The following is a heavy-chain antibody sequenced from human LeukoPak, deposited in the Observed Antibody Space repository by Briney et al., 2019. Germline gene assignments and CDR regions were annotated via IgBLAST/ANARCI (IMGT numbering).Heavy chain of an antibody. V-gene: IGHV3-21*01. CDR2: ISTSSSYI. CDR1: GFTFSSYS. Sequence: GGSLRLSCAASGFTFSSYSMNWVRQAPGKGLEWVSSISTSSSYIYYADSVKGRFTISRDNAKNSLYLQMNSLRAEDTAVYYCVRGRERVAATNNWFDPWGQGTLVTVSS. D-gene: IGHD2-15*01. J-gene: IGHJ5*02. CDR3: VRGRERVAATNNWFDP.